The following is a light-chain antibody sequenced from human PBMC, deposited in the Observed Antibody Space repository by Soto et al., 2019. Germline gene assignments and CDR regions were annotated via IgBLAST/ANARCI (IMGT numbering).Light chain of an antibody. CDR1: QTVTNTY. CDR3: EPDDTLPPS. Sequence: EIVLTQSPGTLSLSPGERATLSCRASQTVTNTYLAWYQQKSGQAPKFLIYCASNRATGIPDRFSGSESVTGFTPTNSGLVTEDVVVYYYEPDDTLPPSFGGGTKVEI. CDR2: CAS. J-gene: IGKJ4*01. V-gene: IGKV3-20*01.